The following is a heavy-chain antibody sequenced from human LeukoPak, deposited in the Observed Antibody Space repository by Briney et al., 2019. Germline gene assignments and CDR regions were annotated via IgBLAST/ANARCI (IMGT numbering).Heavy chain of an antibody. V-gene: IGHV4-38-2*01. CDR1: GYSISRGYY. Sequence: SETLSLTCGVSGYSISRGYYWAWIRQPPGKGLEWIGTIYHTGSTYYTPSLGSRVTISVDTSKNEFSLNLNSVTAADTAVYYCARASGITTSGIDYWGQGAMVTVSS. D-gene: IGHD1-26*01. CDR3: ARASGITTSGIDY. CDR2: IYHTGST. J-gene: IGHJ4*01.